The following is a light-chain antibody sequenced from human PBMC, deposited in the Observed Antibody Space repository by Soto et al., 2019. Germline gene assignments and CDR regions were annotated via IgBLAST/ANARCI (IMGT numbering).Light chain of an antibody. J-gene: IGKJ3*01. V-gene: IGKV1-27*01. CDR1: QGISNY. Sequence: DIQMTQSPSSLSASVGDRVTITCRASQGISNYLAWYQQKPGKVPKLLIYAESTLQSGVPSRFSGSGSGTDFTLTISSLQPEDGATYYCQKYNSAPPFTFGRGTKVDIK. CDR3: QKYNSAPPFT. CDR2: AES.